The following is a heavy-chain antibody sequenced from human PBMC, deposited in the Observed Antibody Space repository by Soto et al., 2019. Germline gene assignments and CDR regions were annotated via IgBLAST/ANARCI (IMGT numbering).Heavy chain of an antibody. CDR1: GYTFTSYY. V-gene: IGHV1-46*01. CDR3: ARDTGGITPL. Sequence: ASVKVSCKASGYTFTSYYMHWVRQAPGQGLEWMGIINPSGGSTNYAQKFQGRVTMTRDTSTSTAYMELRSLRSDDTAVYYCARDTGGITPLWGQGTLVTVSS. J-gene: IGHJ4*02. D-gene: IGHD2-8*02. CDR2: INPSGGST.